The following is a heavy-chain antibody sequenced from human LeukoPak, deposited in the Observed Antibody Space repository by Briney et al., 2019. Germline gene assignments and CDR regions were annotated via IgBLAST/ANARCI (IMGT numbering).Heavy chain of an antibody. CDR3: ARAYYDILTGYYEGGSYNYHYMDV. V-gene: IGHV1-2*02. J-gene: IGHJ6*03. D-gene: IGHD3-9*01. CDR1: GYTFTGYY. Sequence: ASVKVSCKASGYTFTGYYMHWVRQAPGQGLEWMGWIKPDSGDTEYAQKFQGRVTMTRDTSISTAYMELRRPRFDDTAVYYCARAYYDILTGYYEGGSYNYHYMDVWGKGTTVTVSS. CDR2: IKPDSGDT.